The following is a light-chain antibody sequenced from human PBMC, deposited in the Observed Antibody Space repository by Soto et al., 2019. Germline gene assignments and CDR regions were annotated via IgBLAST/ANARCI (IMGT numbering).Light chain of an antibody. Sequence: QLVLTQSPSASASLGASVKLTCTLSSGHSSYAIAWHQQQPERGPRYLMKLNSDGRHSKGDGIPDRFSGSSSGAERYLTISSLQSEDEADYYCQTWGTGFWVFGGGTKLT. CDR3: QTWGTGFWV. J-gene: IGLJ3*02. CDR2: LNSDGRH. CDR1: SGHSSYA. V-gene: IGLV4-69*01.